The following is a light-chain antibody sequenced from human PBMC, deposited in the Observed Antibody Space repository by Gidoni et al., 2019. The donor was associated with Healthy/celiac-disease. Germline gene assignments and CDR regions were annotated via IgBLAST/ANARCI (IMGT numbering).Light chain of an antibody. Sequence: SYELTQPPSVSVSPGQTASITCSGDKLGDKYACWYQQKPGQSPVLVIYQDSKRPSGIPERFSGSNSGNTATLTISGTQAMDEADYYCQAWDSSTPGVVFGGGTKLT. CDR1: KLGDKY. J-gene: IGLJ2*01. CDR3: QAWDSSTPGVV. V-gene: IGLV3-1*01. CDR2: QDS.